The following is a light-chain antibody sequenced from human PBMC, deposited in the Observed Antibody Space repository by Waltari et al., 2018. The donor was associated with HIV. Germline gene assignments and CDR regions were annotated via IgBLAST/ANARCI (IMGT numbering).Light chain of an antibody. V-gene: IGKV3-20*01. CDR2: GAS. Sequence: EIVLTQSPGTLSLSSGERVTVSCRASQSLSSTYLAWYQQKPGQAPRLLIYGASSRAAGIPDRFSGSGSGTDFTLTVSRLEPEDFAVNYCQYYRSSGWAFGQGTKVEIK. CDR3: QYYRSSGWA. CDR1: QSLSSTY. J-gene: IGKJ1*01.